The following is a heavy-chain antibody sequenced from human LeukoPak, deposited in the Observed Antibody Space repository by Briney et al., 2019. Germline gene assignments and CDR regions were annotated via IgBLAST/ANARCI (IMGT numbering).Heavy chain of an antibody. Sequence: ASVKVSCKASGYTFTNYGINWVRQAAGQGLEWMGWMNPTSGNTGYAQKFQGRFTITRNTSISTAYMELSSLRSEDTAVYYCAREWYYDSSGYYWFDYWGQGTLVTVSS. CDR3: AREWYYDSSGYYWFDY. CDR2: MNPTSGNT. D-gene: IGHD3-22*01. CDR1: GYTFTNYG. J-gene: IGHJ4*02. V-gene: IGHV1-8*03.